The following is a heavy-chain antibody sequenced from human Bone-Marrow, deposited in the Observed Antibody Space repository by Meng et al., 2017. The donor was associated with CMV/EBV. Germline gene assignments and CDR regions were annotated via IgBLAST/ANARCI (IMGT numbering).Heavy chain of an antibody. CDR1: GFTFSSYE. Sequence: GESLKISCAASGFTFSSYEMNWVRQAPGKGLEWVSYISSSGSTIYYADSVKGRFTISRDNAKNSLYLQMNSLRAEDTAVYYCARDFFGVAFYYYYGMDVWGQGTTVTVSS. CDR2: ISSSGSTI. V-gene: IGHV3-48*03. J-gene: IGHJ6*02. D-gene: IGHD3-3*01. CDR3: ARDFFGVAFYYYYGMDV.